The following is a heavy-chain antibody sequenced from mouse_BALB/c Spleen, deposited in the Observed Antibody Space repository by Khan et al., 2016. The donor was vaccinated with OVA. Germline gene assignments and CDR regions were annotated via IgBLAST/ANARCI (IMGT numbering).Heavy chain of an antibody. J-gene: IGHJ2*01. Sequence: EVQLQQSGTVLARPGASVKMSCKASGYSFTSYWMHWVKQRLGQGLEWIGAIYPGISDTRYNQDFKGKAKLTAVTSASTAYMELSSLTSEDSAVYYCTRSYISYYFDYWVPGTTLSVSS. CDR1: GYSFTSYW. CDR2: IYPGISDT. D-gene: IGHD1-3*01. V-gene: IGHV1-5*01. CDR3: TRSYISYYFDY.